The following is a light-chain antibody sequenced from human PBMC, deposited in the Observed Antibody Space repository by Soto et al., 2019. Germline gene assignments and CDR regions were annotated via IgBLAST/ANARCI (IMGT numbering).Light chain of an antibody. Sequence: DIQMTQSPSSLSASVGDRVTITCRASQAIRNYLAWYQQKPGKVPKLLIYGASTLQSGVPSRFSGSGSGTDFTLTISSLQPEDVATHYCQKYDSAPNTFGGGTKVEIK. CDR3: QKYDSAPNT. CDR2: GAS. V-gene: IGKV1-27*01. J-gene: IGKJ4*01. CDR1: QAIRNY.